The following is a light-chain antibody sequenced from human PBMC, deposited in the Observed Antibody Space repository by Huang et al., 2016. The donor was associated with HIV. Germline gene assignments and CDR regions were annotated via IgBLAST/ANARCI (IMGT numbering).Light chain of an antibody. J-gene: IGKJ1*01. CDR3: QQYNNWPPWT. Sequence: EIVMTQSPATLSVFPGESATLSCRASQTVNNNLAWYQQKPGQSPTHLIYGAFTRATGSAARFGASGSGTEFTLAISSLQSEEFAVYYCQQYNNWPPWTFGQGTKVEIK. V-gene: IGKV3D-15*01. CDR1: QTVNNN. CDR2: GAF.